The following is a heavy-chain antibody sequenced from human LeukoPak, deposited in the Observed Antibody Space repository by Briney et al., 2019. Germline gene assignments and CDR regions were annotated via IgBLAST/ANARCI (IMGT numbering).Heavy chain of an antibody. CDR1: GYTFTGYY. Sequence: ALVKVSCKASGYTFTGYYMHWVRQAPGQGLEWMGWINPNSGGTNYAQKFQGRVTMTRDTSISTAYMELSRLRSDDTAVYYCARGGTTVTPGLLWFDPWGQGTLVTVSS. D-gene: IGHD4-17*01. J-gene: IGHJ5*02. CDR2: INPNSGGT. V-gene: IGHV1-2*02. CDR3: ARGGTTVTPGLLWFDP.